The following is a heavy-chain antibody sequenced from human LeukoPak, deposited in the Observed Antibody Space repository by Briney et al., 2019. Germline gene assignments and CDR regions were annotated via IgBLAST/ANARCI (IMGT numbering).Heavy chain of an antibody. J-gene: IGHJ4*02. V-gene: IGHV1-18*01. CDR3: ARDRDSSNTLDY. CDR2: ISAYNGDT. CDR1: GYTFTSYG. Sequence: ASVKVSCKASGYTFTSYGISWVRQAPGQGLEWMGWISAYNGDTNYAQKLQGRVTMTTDTSTSTAYMELRSLRSDDTAVCYCARDRDSSNTLDYWGQGTLVTVSS. D-gene: IGHD6-13*01.